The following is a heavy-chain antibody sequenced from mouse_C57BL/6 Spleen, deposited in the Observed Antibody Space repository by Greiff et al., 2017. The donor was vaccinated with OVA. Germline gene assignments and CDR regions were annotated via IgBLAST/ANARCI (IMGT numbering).Heavy chain of an antibody. CDR1: GFTFSDYG. CDR3: ARPLTGGFDY. CDR2: ISSGSSTI. Sequence: VQLKESGGGLVKPGGSLKLSCAASGFTFSDYGMHWVRQAPEKGLEWVAYISSGSSTIYYADTVKGRFTISRDNAKNTLFLQMTSLRSEDTAMYYCARPLTGGFDYWGRGTTLTVSS. J-gene: IGHJ2*01. D-gene: IGHD4-1*01. V-gene: IGHV5-17*01.